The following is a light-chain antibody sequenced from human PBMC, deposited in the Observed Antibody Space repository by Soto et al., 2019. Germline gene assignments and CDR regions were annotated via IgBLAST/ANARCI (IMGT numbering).Light chain of an antibody. CDR2: DAS. CDR3: QQRSNWPGT. Sequence: EIVLTQSPATLSLSPGARAPLSCRASQSLSSYLAWYQQKPGQAPRLLIYDASNRATGIPARFSGSGSGTDFTLTISSLEPEDFAVYYCQQRSNWPGTFGPGTKVDIK. CDR1: QSLSSY. V-gene: IGKV3-11*01. J-gene: IGKJ3*01.